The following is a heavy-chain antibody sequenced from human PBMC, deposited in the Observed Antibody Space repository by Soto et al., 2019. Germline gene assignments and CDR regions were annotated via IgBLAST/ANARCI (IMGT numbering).Heavy chain of an antibody. D-gene: IGHD6-19*01. J-gene: IGHJ4*02. CDR2: ISAYNGNT. CDR1: GYTFTSYG. CDR3: ARVLDSQWHQGVWNDY. Sequence: ASVKVSCKASGYTFTSYGISWVRQAPGQGLEWMGWISAYNGNTNYAQKLQGRVTMTTDTSTSTAYMELRSLRSDDTAVYYCARVLDSQWHQGVWNDYWGQGTLVTVSS. V-gene: IGHV1-18*01.